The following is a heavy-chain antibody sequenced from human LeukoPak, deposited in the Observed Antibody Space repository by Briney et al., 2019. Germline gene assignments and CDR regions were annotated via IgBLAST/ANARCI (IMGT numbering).Heavy chain of an antibody. J-gene: IGHJ4*02. Sequence: GGSLRLSCAASGFTFSHYWMHWVRQAPGKGLVWVSRINTDGSTTTYADSVKGRLTISRDNAKNTLYLQMNSLRADDTAVYYCTASKNYWGQGTLVTVS. CDR3: TASKNY. CDR1: GFTFSHYW. D-gene: IGHD6-6*01. V-gene: IGHV3-74*01. CDR2: INTDGSTT.